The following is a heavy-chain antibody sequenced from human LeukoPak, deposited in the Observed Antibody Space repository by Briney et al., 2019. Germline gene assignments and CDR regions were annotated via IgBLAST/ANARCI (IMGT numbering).Heavy chain of an antibody. CDR2: IYSSGST. D-gene: IGHD6-19*01. V-gene: IGHV4-59*10. CDR1: GGSFSGYF. J-gene: IGHJ4*02. CDR3: ARGSAVAGTTVFDY. Sequence: SETLSLTCVVYGGSFSGYFWSWIRQPPGKGLEWIGRIYSSGSTNYNPSLKSRVTMSVDASKNQFSLKLTSVTAADTAVYYCARGSAVAGTTVFDYWGQGTLVTVSS.